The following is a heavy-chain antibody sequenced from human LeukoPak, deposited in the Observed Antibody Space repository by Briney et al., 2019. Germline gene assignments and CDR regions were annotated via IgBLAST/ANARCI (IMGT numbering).Heavy chain of an antibody. Sequence: SQTLSLTCTVSGGSISSGGYYWSRIRQHPGKGLEWIGYIYYSGSTYYNPSLKSRVTISVDTSKNQFSLKLSSVTAADTAVYYCARDRGYCSGGSCYDWFDPWGQGTLVTVSS. V-gene: IGHV4-31*03. CDR1: GGSISSGGYY. CDR2: IYYSGST. J-gene: IGHJ5*02. D-gene: IGHD2-15*01. CDR3: ARDRGYCSGGSCYDWFDP.